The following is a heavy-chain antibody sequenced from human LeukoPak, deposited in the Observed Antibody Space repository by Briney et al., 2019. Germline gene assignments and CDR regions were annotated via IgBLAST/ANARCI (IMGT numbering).Heavy chain of an antibody. CDR2: ISYDGSNK. CDR1: GFAFSSYG. D-gene: IGHD6-6*01. V-gene: IGHV3-30*03. CDR3: ARNRYSSSSWFDP. J-gene: IGHJ5*02. Sequence: GGSLRLSCAASGFAFSSYGMHWVRQAPGKGLEWVAVISYDGSNKYYADSVKGRFTISRDNSKNTLYLQMNSLRAEDTAVYYCARNRYSSSSWFDPWGQGTLVTVSS.